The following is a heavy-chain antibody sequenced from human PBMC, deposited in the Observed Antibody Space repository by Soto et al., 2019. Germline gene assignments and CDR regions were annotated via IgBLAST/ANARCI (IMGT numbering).Heavy chain of an antibody. Sequence: QVQLVQSGAEVKKPGASVKVSCKASGYTFTSSASNWVRQAPGQGLEWMGWMNAKSGNTGYAQKCQGRGTMTRNTSLMTPYMGLGSVRSEDTAVYYCARGRADDFDYRGQGTLVTV. V-gene: IGHV1-8*01. CDR3: ARGRADDFDY. J-gene: IGHJ4*02. CDR2: MNAKSGNT. CDR1: GYTFTSSA.